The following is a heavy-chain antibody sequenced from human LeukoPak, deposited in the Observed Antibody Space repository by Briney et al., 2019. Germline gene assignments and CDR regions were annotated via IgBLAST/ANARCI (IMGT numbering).Heavy chain of an antibody. CDR1: GGSISSGSYH. CDR3: ARGSGGNYTWFDP. D-gene: IGHD6-25*01. V-gene: IGHV4-61*02. J-gene: IGHJ5*02. Sequence: SETLSLTCTVSGGSISSGSYHWSWIRQPAGKVLEWIGRIYTSGSTNYNPSLNSRVTISLDTSKNQFSLKLSSVTAADTAVYYCARGSGGNYTWFDPWGQGTLVTVSS. CDR2: IYTSGST.